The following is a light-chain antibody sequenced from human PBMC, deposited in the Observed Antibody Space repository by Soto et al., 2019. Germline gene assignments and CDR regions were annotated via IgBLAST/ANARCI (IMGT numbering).Light chain of an antibody. Sequence: EIVLTKAPGSLSLSPGEGATLSCRASQSVSTTYLAWYQLKPGQAPRLVIYATSSRAAGIPDRFRGSGSGTEFTLTISSLEPEDVGVYFCHQYSDSPPYSFGQGTKLEIK. V-gene: IGKV3-20*01. CDR1: QSVSTTY. CDR3: HQYSDSPPYS. CDR2: ATS. J-gene: IGKJ2*03.